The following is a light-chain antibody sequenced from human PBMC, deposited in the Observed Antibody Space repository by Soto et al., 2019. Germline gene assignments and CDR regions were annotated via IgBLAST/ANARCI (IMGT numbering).Light chain of an antibody. V-gene: IGLV2-14*01. J-gene: IGLJ1*01. CDR3: SSYTSSSTLYV. CDR2: EVS. CDR1: SSDIGGYNY. Sequence: ALTQPACVSGSPGQSITISCAGTSSDIGGYNYVSWYQQHPGKAPKVMIYEVSNRPSGVSNRFSGSKSGNTASLTISGLQAEDEADYYCSSYTSSSTLYVFGSGTKVTVL.